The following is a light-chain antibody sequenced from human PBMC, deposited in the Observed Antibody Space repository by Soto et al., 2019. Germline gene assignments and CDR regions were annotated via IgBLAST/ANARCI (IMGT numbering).Light chain of an antibody. V-gene: IGKV3-20*01. J-gene: IGKJ1*01. CDR3: QQYGSLSWT. CDR2: DAS. CDR1: QSVSSN. Sequence: EIVMTQSPATLSVSPWERATLSCRASQSVSSNLAWYQQKPGQAPRLLIYDASSRATGIPDRFSGSGSGTDFTLTISRLEPEDFAVYYCQQYGSLSWTFGQGTKVDI.